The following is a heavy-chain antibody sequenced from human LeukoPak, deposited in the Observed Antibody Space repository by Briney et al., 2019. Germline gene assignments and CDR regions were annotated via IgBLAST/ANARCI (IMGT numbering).Heavy chain of an antibody. J-gene: IGHJ3*02. CDR1: GGSISSGGYY. V-gene: IGHV4-31*03. Sequence: SETLSLTCTVSGGSISSGGYYWSWIRQHPGKGLEWIGYIYYSGSTYYNPSLKSRVTISVDTSKNQFSLKLSSVTAADTAVYYCARESRPRLLTFLTGYHHDAFDIWGQGTMVTVSS. D-gene: IGHD3-9*01. CDR3: ARESRPRLLTFLTGYHHDAFDI. CDR2: IYYSGST.